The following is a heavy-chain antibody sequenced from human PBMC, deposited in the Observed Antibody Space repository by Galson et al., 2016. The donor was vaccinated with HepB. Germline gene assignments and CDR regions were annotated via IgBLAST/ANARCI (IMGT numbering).Heavy chain of an antibody. CDR3: ARTRIAVSGFYFQH. D-gene: IGHD6-19*01. Sequence: ETLSLTCTVSGDSIGYYYWSWVRQSPEKGLEWIGNVYYSGPTNYNPSLKSRVTISVDTSENQFSLRLTSVTASDTAVYYCARTRIAVSGFYFQHWGQGALVSVSS. V-gene: IGHV4-59*01. CDR1: GDSIGYYY. CDR2: VYYSGPT. J-gene: IGHJ1*01.